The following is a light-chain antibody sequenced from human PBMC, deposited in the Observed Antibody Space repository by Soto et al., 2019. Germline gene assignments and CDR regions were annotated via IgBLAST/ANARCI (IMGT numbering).Light chain of an antibody. CDR3: QQSYSTPHT. CDR2: GAS. Sequence: DIQMTQSPSSLSASVGDRVTITCRASQSISSYLNWYQHKPGKAPKLLIYGASSLQSGVPSRFSGSGSGTEFTLTITSLQPEDFATYYCQQSYSTPHTFGQGTRLEIK. V-gene: IGKV1-39*01. J-gene: IGKJ2*01. CDR1: QSISSY.